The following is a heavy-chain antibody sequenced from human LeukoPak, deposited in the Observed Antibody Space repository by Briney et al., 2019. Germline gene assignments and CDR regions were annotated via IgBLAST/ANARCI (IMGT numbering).Heavy chain of an antibody. CDR3: HCLRWFEP. CDR2: IKSKTDGGTP. Sequence: GGSLRLSCAAPGFPFSNAWMSWVRQAPGRGLEWVGRIKSKTDGGTPSYAAAVKGRFTISRDDSKNTVYLHMNSLKTEDTAVYYCHCLRWFEPWGKGTLVTVSS. J-gene: IGHJ5*02. CDR1: GFPFSNAW. D-gene: IGHD2-21*02. V-gene: IGHV3-15*01.